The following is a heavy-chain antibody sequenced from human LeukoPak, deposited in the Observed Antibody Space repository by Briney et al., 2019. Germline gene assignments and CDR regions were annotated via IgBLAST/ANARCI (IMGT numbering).Heavy chain of an antibody. CDR1: EFTFSSYS. J-gene: IGHJ1*01. CDR2: ISTTSSYI. CDR3: ARIHCGGACYSN. D-gene: IGHD2-21*02. V-gene: IGHV3-21*01. Sequence: KSGGSLRLSCAASEFTFSSYSMNWVRQAPGKGLEWVSSISTTSSYIYHADSVKGRFTTSRDNARNSLYLQMNSLRAEDTAVYYCARIHCGGACYSNWGQGTLVIVSS.